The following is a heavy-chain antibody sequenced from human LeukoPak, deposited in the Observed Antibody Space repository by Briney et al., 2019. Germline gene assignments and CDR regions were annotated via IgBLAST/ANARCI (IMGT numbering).Heavy chain of an antibody. CDR2: IYYSGST. V-gene: IGHV4-39*07. J-gene: IGHJ6*02. CDR1: GGSISSSSYY. CDR3: ASRGALPYYYYYGMDV. Sequence: PSETLSLTCTVSGGSISSSSYYWGWIRRPPGKGLEWIGSIYYSGSTYYSPSLKSRVTISVDTSKNQFSLKLSSVTAADTAVYYCASRGALPYYYYYGMDVWGQGTTVTVSS. D-gene: IGHD3-10*01.